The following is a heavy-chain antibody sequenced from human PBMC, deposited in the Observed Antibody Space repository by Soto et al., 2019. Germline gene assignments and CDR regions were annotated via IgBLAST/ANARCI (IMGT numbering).Heavy chain of an antibody. V-gene: IGHV5-51*01. D-gene: IGHD6-19*01. CDR2: IYPGDSDT. J-gene: IGHJ2*01. CDR3: ARLVPWLNIHNWYFDL. Sequence: PVESLKISCKGSGYSFTSYWIGWVRQMPVKGLEWMGIIYPGDSDTRYSPSFQGQVTISADKSISTAYLQWSSLKASDTAMYYCARLVPWLNIHNWYFDLWGRGTLVTVSS. CDR1: GYSFTSYW.